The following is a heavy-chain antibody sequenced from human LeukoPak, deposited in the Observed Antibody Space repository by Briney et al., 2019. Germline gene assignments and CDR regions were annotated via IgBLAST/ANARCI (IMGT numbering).Heavy chain of an antibody. CDR1: GGSFSGYF. V-gene: IGHV4-34*01. CDR2: INHSGST. Sequence: SGTLSLTCAVYGGSFSGYFWSWIRQPPGKGLGGIGDINHSGSTNYNPSLKSRVTISVDTSKNQFSLKLSSVTAADTAVYYCARDRVGATLGFDYWGQGTLVTVSS. D-gene: IGHD1-26*01. CDR3: ARDRVGATLGFDY. J-gene: IGHJ4*02.